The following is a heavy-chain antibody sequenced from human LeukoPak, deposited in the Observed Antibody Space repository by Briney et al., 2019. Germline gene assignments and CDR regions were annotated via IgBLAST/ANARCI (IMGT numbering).Heavy chain of an antibody. CDR1: GFTVSSNY. J-gene: IGHJ4*02. D-gene: IGHD4/OR15-4a*01. CDR3: ARVGCQATFDY. Sequence: GGSLRLSCAASGFTVSSNYMSWVRQAPGKGLEWVSVIYSGGSTYYADSVKGRFTISRDNSKNTLYLQMNSLRAEDAAVYYCARVGCQATFDYWGQGTLVTVSS. V-gene: IGHV3-53*01. CDR2: IYSGGST.